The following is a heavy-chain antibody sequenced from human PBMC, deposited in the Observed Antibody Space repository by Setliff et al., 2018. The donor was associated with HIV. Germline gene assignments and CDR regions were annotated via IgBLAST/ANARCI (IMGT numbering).Heavy chain of an antibody. V-gene: IGHV5-51*01. J-gene: IGHJ6*03. Sequence: PGESLKISCKGSGYSFRKYWIAWVRQMPGKGLEWMGIIFPGDSETTYRPSFQGQVTISIDKSISTAYLQWSSLKASDTAMYFCARVAVPSTVYYYYHMDVWGKGTAVTVSS. CDR1: GYSFRKYW. D-gene: IGHD6-19*01. CDR2: IFPGDSET. CDR3: ARVAVPSTVYYYYHMDV.